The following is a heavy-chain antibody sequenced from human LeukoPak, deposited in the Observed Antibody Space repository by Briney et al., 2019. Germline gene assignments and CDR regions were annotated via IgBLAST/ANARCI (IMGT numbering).Heavy chain of an antibody. Sequence: PSQTLSLTCTVSGGSISSGDYYWSWIRQPPGKGLEWIGYIYYSGSTYYNPSLKSRVTISVDTSKNQFSLKLSSVTAADTAVYYCARRGGSGSQFDYWGQGTLVTVSS. V-gene: IGHV4-30-4*08. D-gene: IGHD3-10*01. CDR2: IYYSGST. J-gene: IGHJ4*02. CDR1: GGSISSGDYY. CDR3: ARRGGSGSQFDY.